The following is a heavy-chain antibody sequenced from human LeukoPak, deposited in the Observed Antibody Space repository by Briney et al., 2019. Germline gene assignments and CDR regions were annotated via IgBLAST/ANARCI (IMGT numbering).Heavy chain of an antibody. J-gene: IGHJ4*02. V-gene: IGHV3-30-3*01. D-gene: IGHD2-2*01. CDR2: ISYDGSNK. CDR1: GFTFSNAW. Sequence: GGSLRLSCAASGFTFSNAWISWVRQAPGKGLEWVAVISYDGSNKYYADSVKGRFTISRDNSKNTLYLQMNSLRAEDTAVYYCARAGIYCSSTSCPYYFDYWGQGTLVTVSS. CDR3: ARAGIYCSSTSCPYYFDY.